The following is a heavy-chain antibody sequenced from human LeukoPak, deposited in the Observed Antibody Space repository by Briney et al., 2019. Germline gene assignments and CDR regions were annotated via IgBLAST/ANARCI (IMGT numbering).Heavy chain of an antibody. Sequence: ASVKVSCKASGYTFNNHEIHWVRQATGQGPEWMGWVSPSSGNTGYAHQFQGRVTMTRETSISTVYMELSSLRFEDTAVYYCARNHLGYSYWGQGTLVTVSS. CDR2: VSPSSGNT. D-gene: IGHD5-18*01. CDR1: GYTFNNHE. V-gene: IGHV1-8*01. CDR3: ARNHLGYSY. J-gene: IGHJ4*02.